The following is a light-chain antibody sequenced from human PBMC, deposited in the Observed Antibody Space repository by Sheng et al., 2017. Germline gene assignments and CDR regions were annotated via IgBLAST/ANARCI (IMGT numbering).Light chain of an antibody. CDR1: QNINNH. J-gene: IGKJ1*01. Sequence: IQMTQSPSSLSASVGERVTITCRASQNINNHLSWYQXKSGQAPKLLIYGASSLQVGSHSGSVAEDLGQNFTLTIRGLQREDFATYYCLQTSNSLWTFGQGTKVDLK. CDR2: GAS. V-gene: IGKV1-39*01. CDR3: LQTSNSLWT.